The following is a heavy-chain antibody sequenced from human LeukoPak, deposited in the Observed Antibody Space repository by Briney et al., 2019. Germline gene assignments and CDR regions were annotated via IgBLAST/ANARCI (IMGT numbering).Heavy chain of an antibody. D-gene: IGHD4-17*01. J-gene: IGHJ4*02. V-gene: IGHV1-18*01. CDR1: GYTFTSYG. CDR2: ISAYNGNT. CDR3: ARDPSDYGDYTLDY. Sequence: ASVKVSCKASGYTFTSYGVSWVRQAPGQSLEWLGWISAYNGNTYYAENFQARVTMTTDTSTSTAYMELRSLKSDDTAVYYCARDPSDYGDYTLDYWGQGTLVTVSS.